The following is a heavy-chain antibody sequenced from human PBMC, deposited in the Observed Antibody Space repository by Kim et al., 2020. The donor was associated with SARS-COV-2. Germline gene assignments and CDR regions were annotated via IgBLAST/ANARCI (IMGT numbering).Heavy chain of an antibody. J-gene: IGHJ4*02. CDR3: ARVLEGYSSGWYEDY. D-gene: IGHD6-19*01. V-gene: IGHV4-59*01. Sequence: GKGLEWIGYIYYSGSTNYNPSLKSRVTISVDTSKNQFSLKLSSVTAADTAVYYCARVLEGYSSGWYEDYWGQGTLVTVSS. CDR2: IYYSGST.